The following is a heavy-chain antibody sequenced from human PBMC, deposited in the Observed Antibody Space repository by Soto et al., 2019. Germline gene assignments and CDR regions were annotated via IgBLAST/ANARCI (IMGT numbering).Heavy chain of an antibody. J-gene: IGHJ4*02. CDR2: VFYSGGT. D-gene: IGHD3-3*01. CDR1: SDSMSPYY. Sequence: PSETLSLTCIVSSDSMSPYYWSWIRQPPGKGLEWIGYVFYSGGTKYNPSLKSRVSISIDTSKNLFFLNLGSVTAADTAVYYCARQKAIFGVLGVFDSWGQGTLVTVSS. V-gene: IGHV4-59*08. CDR3: ARQKAIFGVLGVFDS.